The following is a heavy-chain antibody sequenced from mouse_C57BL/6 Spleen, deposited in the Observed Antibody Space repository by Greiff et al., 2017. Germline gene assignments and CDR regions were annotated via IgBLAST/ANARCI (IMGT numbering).Heavy chain of an antibody. V-gene: IGHV1-62-2*01. D-gene: IGHD2-3*01. Sequence: VKLVESGAELVKPGASVKLSCKASGYTFTEYTIHWVKQRSGQGLEWIGWFYPGSGSIKYNEKFKDKATLTADKSSSTVYMELSRLTSEDSAVYFWARHEEGHYDGGGGYAWFAYWGQGTLVTVSA. CDR3: ARHEEGHYDGGGGYAWFAY. CDR1: GYTFTEYT. CDR2: FYPGSGSI. J-gene: IGHJ3*01.